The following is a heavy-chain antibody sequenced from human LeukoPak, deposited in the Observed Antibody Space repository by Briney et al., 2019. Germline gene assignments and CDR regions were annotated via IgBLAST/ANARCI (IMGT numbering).Heavy chain of an antibody. J-gene: IGHJ4*02. CDR1: GFTFSSYG. Sequence: GGSLRLSCAASGFTFSSYGMHWVRQAPGKGLEWVAVIWYDGSNKYYADSVTGRFTISRDNSKNTLYLQMNSLRAEDTAVYYCARGANSLDYGDYGGDFDYWGQGTLVTVSS. CDR2: IWYDGSNK. V-gene: IGHV3-33*01. CDR3: ARGANSLDYGDYGGDFDY. D-gene: IGHD4-17*01.